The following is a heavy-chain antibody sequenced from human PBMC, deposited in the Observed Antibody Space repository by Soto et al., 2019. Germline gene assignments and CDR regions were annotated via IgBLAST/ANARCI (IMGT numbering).Heavy chain of an antibody. CDR1: GFTFSSYA. CDR3: AHRKTGTTWVDY. J-gene: IGHJ4*02. Sequence: EVQLLESGGGLVQPGGSLRLSCAASGFTFSSYAMNWVRQAPGKGLEWVSGISGSGGTTYYVDAVKGRFTITRDNSKNTLYLQNNSLRAEDTAVYYCAHRKTGTTWVDYWGQGTLVTVSS. CDR2: ISGSGGTT. V-gene: IGHV3-23*01. D-gene: IGHD1-1*01.